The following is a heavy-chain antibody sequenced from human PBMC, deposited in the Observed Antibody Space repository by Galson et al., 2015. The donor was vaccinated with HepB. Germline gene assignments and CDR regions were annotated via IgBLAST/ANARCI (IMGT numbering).Heavy chain of an antibody. CDR1: GFTFSSYA. V-gene: IGHV3-23*01. J-gene: IGHJ4*02. CDR2: ISGSGGST. Sequence: SLRLSCTASGFTFSSYAMSWVRQAPGKGLEWVSAISGSGGSTYYADYVKGRFTISRDNSTNTLYLQMNSLRAEDTAVYYCATDKERLRLRYFDWLLPIDYWGQGTLVTVSS. CDR3: ATDKERLRLRYFDWLLPIDY. D-gene: IGHD3-9*01.